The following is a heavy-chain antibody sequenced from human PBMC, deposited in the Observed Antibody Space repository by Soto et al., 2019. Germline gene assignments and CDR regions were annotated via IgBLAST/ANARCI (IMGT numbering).Heavy chain of an antibody. V-gene: IGHV3-30*18. CDR3: AKGRGNVVVPAAT. CDR1: GFTFSSYG. CDR2: ISYDGSNK. Sequence: PWVSLRLSCAASGFTFSSYGMHWVRQAPGKGLEWVAVISYDGSNKYYADSVMGRFTISRDNSKNTLYLQMNSLRAEDTAVYYCAKGRGNVVVPAATWGQGTTVTVSS. D-gene: IGHD2-2*01. J-gene: IGHJ6*02.